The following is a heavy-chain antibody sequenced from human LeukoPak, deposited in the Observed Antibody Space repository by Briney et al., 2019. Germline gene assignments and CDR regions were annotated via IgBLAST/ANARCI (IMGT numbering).Heavy chain of an antibody. CDR2: IKQDGSEK. D-gene: IGHD3-3*01. V-gene: IGHV3-7*01. J-gene: IGHJ3*02. CDR1: GFTFSSYW. Sequence: GGSLRLSCAASGFTFSSYWMSWVRQAPGKGLEWVANIKQDGSEKYYVDSVKGRFTISRDNAKNSLYLQMNSLRAEDTAVYYCARVQTIFGVVPDAFDIWGQGTMVTVSS. CDR3: ARVQTIFGVVPDAFDI.